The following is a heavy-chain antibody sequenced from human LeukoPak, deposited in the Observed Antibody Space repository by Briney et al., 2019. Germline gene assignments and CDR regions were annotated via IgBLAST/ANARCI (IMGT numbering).Heavy chain of an antibody. D-gene: IGHD3-22*01. Sequence: GGSLRLSCAASGFTVSTNYMSWVRQAPGKGLEWVSVIYSGGSTYYTDSVKGRFTTSRDNSKNTLFLQMNSLRAEDTAVYYCASDGYYENYGMDVWGQGTTVTVSS. V-gene: IGHV3-66*01. J-gene: IGHJ6*02. CDR3: ASDGYYENYGMDV. CDR2: IYSGGST. CDR1: GFTVSTNY.